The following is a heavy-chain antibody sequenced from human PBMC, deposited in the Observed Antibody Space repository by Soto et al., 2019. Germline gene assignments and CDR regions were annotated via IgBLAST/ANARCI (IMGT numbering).Heavy chain of an antibody. CDR2: ISYDGSNK. CDR3: ARGVPLANGGNSPWLDY. J-gene: IGHJ4*02. D-gene: IGHD2-21*02. CDR1: GFTFSSYA. Sequence: QVQLVESGGGVVQPGRSLSLSCAASGFTFSSYAMHWVRQAPGKGLEWVAVISYDGSNKYYADSVKGRFTISRDNSKNTLYLQMNSLRAENTAVYYCARGVPLANGGNSPWLDYWGQGTLVTVSS. V-gene: IGHV3-30-3*01.